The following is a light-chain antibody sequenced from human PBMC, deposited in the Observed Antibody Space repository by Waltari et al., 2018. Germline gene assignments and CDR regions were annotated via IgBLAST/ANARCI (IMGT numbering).Light chain of an antibody. J-gene: IGLJ3*02. Sequence: QSVLTQPPSVSGTPGQRVTISCSERASNIGSNYVSWYHQLPGTAPKLLIYSNDQRPSGVPDRISGSRSGTSASLATSGLRSDDEAFYYCAAWDDSLGGWVFGGGTKLTVL. V-gene: IGLV1-47*02. CDR1: ASNIGSNY. CDR2: SND. CDR3: AAWDDSLGGWV.